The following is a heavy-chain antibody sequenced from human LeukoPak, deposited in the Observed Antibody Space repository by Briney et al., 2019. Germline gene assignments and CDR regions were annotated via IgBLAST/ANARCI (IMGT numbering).Heavy chain of an antibody. D-gene: IGHD3-3*01. J-gene: IGHJ4*02. CDR3: AKHPHYDFWSGYPH. V-gene: IGHV3-23*01. Sequence: PGGSLRLSCAASGFTFSSYAMSWVRQAPGKGLEWVSVISGSGGSTYYADSVKGRFTISRDNSKNTLYLQMNSLRAEDTAVYYCAKHPHYDFWSGYPHWGQGTLVTVSS. CDR1: GFTFSSYA. CDR2: ISGSGGST.